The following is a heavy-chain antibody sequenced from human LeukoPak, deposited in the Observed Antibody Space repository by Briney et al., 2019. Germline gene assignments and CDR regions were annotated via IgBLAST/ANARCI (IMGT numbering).Heavy chain of an antibody. J-gene: IGHJ4*02. CDR2: ISGSGGST. V-gene: IGHV3-23*01. Sequence: GGSLRLSCAASGFTFSSYAMSWVRQAPGKGLEWVSAISGSGGSTYYAASVKGRFTISRDNSKNTLYLQMNSLRAEDTAVYYCAKVRYYDILTGYFDYWGQGTLVTVSS. D-gene: IGHD3-9*01. CDR3: AKVRYYDILTGYFDY. CDR1: GFTFSSYA.